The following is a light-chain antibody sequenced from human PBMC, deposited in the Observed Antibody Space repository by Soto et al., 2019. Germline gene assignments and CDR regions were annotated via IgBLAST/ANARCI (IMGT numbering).Light chain of an antibody. Sequence: DIQMTQSPSSLSASVGYRVTITCLASQSIITYLNWYQQKPGKAPKLLIYGASGLQSGVPSRFSGSGSGTDFTLTISSLQPEDLETYYCQQSYSIPRTFGQGTTVDIK. CDR2: GAS. V-gene: IGKV1-39*01. CDR3: QQSYSIPRT. CDR1: QSIITY. J-gene: IGKJ1*01.